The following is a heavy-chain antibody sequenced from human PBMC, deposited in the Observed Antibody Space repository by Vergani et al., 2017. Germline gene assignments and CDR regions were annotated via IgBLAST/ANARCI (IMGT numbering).Heavy chain of an antibody. CDR3: ATFMITFGGVIVMGDAFDI. J-gene: IGHJ3*02. D-gene: IGHD3-16*02. CDR1: GYTFTGYY. Sequence: QVQLVQSGAEVKKPGASVKVSCKASGYTFTGYYMHWVRQAPGQGLEWMGWINPNSGGTNYAQKFQGRVTMTEDTSTDTAYMELSSLRSEDTAVYYCATFMITFGGVIVMGDAFDIWGQGTMVTVSS. V-gene: IGHV1-2*02. CDR2: INPNSGGT.